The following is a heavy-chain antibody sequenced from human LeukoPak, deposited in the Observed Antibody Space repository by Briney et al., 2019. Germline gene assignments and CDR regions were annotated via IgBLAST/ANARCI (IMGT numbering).Heavy chain of an antibody. CDR2: ISAYNGNT. J-gene: IGHJ6*03. Sequence: GASVKVSCMASGYTFTSYGISWVRQAPGQGLEWMGWISAYNGNTNYAQKLQGRVTMTTDTSTSTAYLELRSLRSDDTAVYYCARRSRPQAGGYYYYYYMDVWGKGTTVTVSS. D-gene: IGHD1-26*01. CDR3: ARRSRPQAGGYYYYYYMDV. V-gene: IGHV1-18*01. CDR1: GYTFTSYG.